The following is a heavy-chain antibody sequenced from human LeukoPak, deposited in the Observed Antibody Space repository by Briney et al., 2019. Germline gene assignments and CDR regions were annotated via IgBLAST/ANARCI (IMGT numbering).Heavy chain of an antibody. D-gene: IGHD3-16*01. V-gene: IGHV3-48*01. Sequence: GVSLRLSCAASGFTFSSYSMNWVRQAPGKGLEWVSYISSSSSTIYYADSVKGRFTISRDNAKNSLYLQMNSLRAEDTAVYYCARVSAFGYYYGMDVWGQGTTVTVSS. CDR3: ARVSAFGYYYGMDV. CDR1: GFTFSSYS. CDR2: ISSSSSTI. J-gene: IGHJ6*02.